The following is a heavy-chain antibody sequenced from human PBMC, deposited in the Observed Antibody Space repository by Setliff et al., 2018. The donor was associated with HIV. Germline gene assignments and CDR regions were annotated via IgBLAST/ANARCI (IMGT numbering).Heavy chain of an antibody. CDR2: YYNGGT. V-gene: IGHV4-59*11. Sequence: PSETLSLTCTVSGASINSHYWNWVRQSPAKGLEWIGYYYNGGTSYNPSLQSRVTISVDTPKNQFSLHLNSVTAADTAVYYCARHSLGNIGDYIRIGAIDIWGQGTMVTVSS. D-gene: IGHD4-17*01. J-gene: IGHJ3*02. CDR1: GASINSHY. CDR3: ARHSLGNIGDYIRIGAIDI.